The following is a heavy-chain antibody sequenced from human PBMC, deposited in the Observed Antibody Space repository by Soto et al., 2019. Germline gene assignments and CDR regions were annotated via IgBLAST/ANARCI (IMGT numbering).Heavy chain of an antibody. D-gene: IGHD2-2*01. CDR1: GFTFSNYD. V-gene: IGHV3-30*18. Sequence: QVPLVESGGGVVQPGRSLRLSCAASGFTFSNYDMHWVRQAPGEGLEWVAVLSFDGSNKNYADSVKGRFTISRDNSKNTLFLQMNSLRTEDTAVYFCAKDFYTVRVPAAPRPHYFDFWGPGTLVTVSS. J-gene: IGHJ4*02. CDR3: AKDFYTVRVPAAPRPHYFDF. CDR2: LSFDGSNK.